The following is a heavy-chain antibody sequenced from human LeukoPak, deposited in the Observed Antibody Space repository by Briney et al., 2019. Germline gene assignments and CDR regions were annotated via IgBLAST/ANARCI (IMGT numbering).Heavy chain of an antibody. Sequence: GESLQISCKCTRYHFTSYWIGGVRPLTGKGLEWMGIIYPGDSDTRYSPAFQGRVTISADKSISTAYLQWSSLKASDTAMYYCARVVVAATQYNWFDPWGQGTLVTVSS. CDR2: IYPGDSDT. CDR3: ARVVVAATQYNWFDP. J-gene: IGHJ5*02. CDR1: RYHFTSYW. D-gene: IGHD2-15*01. V-gene: IGHV5-51*01.